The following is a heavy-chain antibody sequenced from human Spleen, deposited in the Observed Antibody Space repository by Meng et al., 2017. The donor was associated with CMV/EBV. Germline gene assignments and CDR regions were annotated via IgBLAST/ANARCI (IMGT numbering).Heavy chain of an antibody. J-gene: IGHJ4*02. Sequence: QVQLQQWGAVLLKPSETLSLTCAVYGGSFSGYYWSWSRQPPGKGLEWIGEINHSGSTNYNPSLKSRVTISVDTSKNQFSLKLSSVTAADTAVYYCARGDATVAFDYWGQGTLVTVSS. CDR1: GGSFSGYY. CDR3: ARGDATVAFDY. D-gene: IGHD4-23*01. V-gene: IGHV4-34*01. CDR2: INHSGST.